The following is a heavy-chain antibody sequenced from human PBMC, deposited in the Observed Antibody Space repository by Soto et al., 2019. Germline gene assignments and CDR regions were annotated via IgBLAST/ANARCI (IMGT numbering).Heavy chain of an antibody. Sequence: GGSLRLSCAASGFTFSSTVMTWVRQAPGKGLEWVSGLTGSGSDTYYADSVRGRFTISRDNSKNTLYLQMNSLRGDDTAVYYCAKGRSRSRDLFDSCGQGTLVTVSS. CDR2: LTGSGSDT. CDR3: AKGRSRSRDLFDS. D-gene: IGHD3-10*01. J-gene: IGHJ4*02. CDR1: GFTFSSTV. V-gene: IGHV3-23*01.